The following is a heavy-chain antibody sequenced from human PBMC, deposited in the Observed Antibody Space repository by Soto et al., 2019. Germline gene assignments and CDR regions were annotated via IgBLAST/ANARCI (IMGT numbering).Heavy chain of an antibody. CDR1: GFTFSGFP. CDR2: ISGSGGST. V-gene: IGHV3-23*01. D-gene: IGHD3-10*01. J-gene: IGHJ5*02. Sequence: EVQLLESGGGLFQPGGSLELSCAASGFTFSGFPRTWVGRAPGRGLRWFSAISGSGGSTYYADSVKGRFTISRDNSKNTLYLQMNSLRAEDTAVYYCAKDRGNYYGSGNWFDPWGQGTLVTVSS. CDR3: AKDRGNYYGSGNWFDP.